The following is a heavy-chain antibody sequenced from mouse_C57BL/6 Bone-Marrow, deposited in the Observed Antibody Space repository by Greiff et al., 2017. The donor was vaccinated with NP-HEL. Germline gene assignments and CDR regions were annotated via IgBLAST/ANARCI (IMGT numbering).Heavy chain of an antibody. CDR1: GFTFSDYY. Sequence: EVKVVESGGGLVQPGGSLKLSCAASGFTFSDYYMYWVRQTPEKRLEWVAYISNGGGSTYYPDTVKGRFTISRDNAKNTLYLQMSRLKSEDTAMYYCARPPYYSNRAWFAYWGQGTLVTVSA. CDR2: ISNGGGST. CDR3: ARPPYYSNRAWFAY. V-gene: IGHV5-12*01. J-gene: IGHJ3*01. D-gene: IGHD2-5*01.